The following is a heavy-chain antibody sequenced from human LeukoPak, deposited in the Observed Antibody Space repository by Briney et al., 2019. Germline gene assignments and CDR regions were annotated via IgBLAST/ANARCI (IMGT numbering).Heavy chain of an antibody. J-gene: IGHJ4*02. D-gene: IGHD2-2*01. CDR3: ARVPCSSTSCYEGYFHY. Sequence: ASVTVSCKASGYTFTGYYMHWVRQAPGQGLEWMGWINPNSGGTNYAQTVQGRVTMTRDTSKSTAYMEMSRVRAEDTAVYYCARVPCSSTSCYEGYFHYWGQGPLVTVSS. V-gene: IGHV1-2*02. CDR2: INPNSGGT. CDR1: GYTFTGYY.